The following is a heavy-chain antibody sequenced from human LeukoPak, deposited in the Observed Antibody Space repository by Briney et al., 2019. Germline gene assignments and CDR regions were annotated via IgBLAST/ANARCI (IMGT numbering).Heavy chain of an antibody. D-gene: IGHD6-6*01. J-gene: IGHJ4*02. V-gene: IGHV5-51*01. CDR3: VRHRSDSGSSPIDF. CDR2: IRPGDSDT. Sequence: GECLKISCKGSGYTFTSYFIGWVRQVPAQGLEWVAIIRPGDSDTRYSPSFRGQVTVSADRSINTAYLQWSSPKASDTAMYYCVRHRSDSGSSPIDFWGQGTLVTVSS. CDR1: GYTFTSYF.